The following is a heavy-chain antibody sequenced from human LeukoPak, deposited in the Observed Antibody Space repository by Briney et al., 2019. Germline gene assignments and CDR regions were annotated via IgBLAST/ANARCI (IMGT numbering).Heavy chain of an antibody. CDR1: GFTFTNYA. Sequence: GVLRLSCAASGFTFTNYAMSWVRQAPGKGLEWVSSMSDGTYYADSVKGRFTISRDNSKNTLYLQMNSLRAEDTAVYYCAKLGGYSTHFDYWGQGTLVTVSS. CDR3: AKLGGYSTHFDY. V-gene: IGHV3-23*01. J-gene: IGHJ4*02. D-gene: IGHD3-22*01. CDR2: MSDGT.